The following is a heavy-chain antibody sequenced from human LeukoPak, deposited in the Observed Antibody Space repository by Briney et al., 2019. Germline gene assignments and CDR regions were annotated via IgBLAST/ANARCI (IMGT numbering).Heavy chain of an antibody. CDR1: GGTFSSYA. D-gene: IGHD3-10*01. CDR2: IIPIFGTA. V-gene: IGHV1-69*06. CDR3: ARGIGSGSFKVSYYYFYMDV. J-gene: IGHJ6*03. Sequence: SVKVSCKASGGTFSSYAISWVRQAPGQGLEWMGGIIPIFGTANYAQKFQGRVTITADKSTSTAYMELSSLRSEDTAVYFCARGIGSGSFKVSYYYFYMDVWGKGTTVTISS.